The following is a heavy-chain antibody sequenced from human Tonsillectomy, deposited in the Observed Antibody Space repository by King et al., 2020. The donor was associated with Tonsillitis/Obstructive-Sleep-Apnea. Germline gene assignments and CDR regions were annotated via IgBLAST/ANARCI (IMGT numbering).Heavy chain of an antibody. CDR2: INHSGST. D-gene: IGHD3-22*01. Sequence: VQLQQWGAGLLKPSETLSLNCAVYGGSFSGYYWNWIRQPPGKGLEWIGEINHSGSTNYKPSPKSRVTISVDTSKNQFSLKLSSVTAADTAVYYCAHTYYYDSSGSWGQGTLVTVSS. CDR3: AHTYYYDSSGS. J-gene: IGHJ5*02. V-gene: IGHV4-34*01. CDR1: GGSFSGYY.